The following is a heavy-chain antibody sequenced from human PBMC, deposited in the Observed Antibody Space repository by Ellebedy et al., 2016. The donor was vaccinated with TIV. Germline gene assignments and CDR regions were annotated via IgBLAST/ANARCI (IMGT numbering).Heavy chain of an antibody. CDR2: IHQSGTI. D-gene: IGHD3-10*01. Sequence: MPSETLSLTCAVYGGSFNGYYWTWIRQSPGKGLEWISEIHQSGTIYYNLSLKSRVSISMDTSKKQVSLELTSVTAADTAVYSCARSPQGGEKRYFDIWGRGTLVTVSS. CDR3: ARSPQGGEKRYFDI. J-gene: IGHJ2*01. V-gene: IGHV4-34*01. CDR1: GGSFNGYY.